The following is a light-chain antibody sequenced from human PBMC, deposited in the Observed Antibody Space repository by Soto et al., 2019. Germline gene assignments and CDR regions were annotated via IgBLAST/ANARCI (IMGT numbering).Light chain of an antibody. Sequence: DIVLTQSPATLSLSPGERATLSCRASQSVGSYLAWYQQKPGQAPRLLIYDASNRATGIPARFSGSGSGTDFTLTISSLEPEDFAVYYCQQRSAWPSTFGGGTKPEIK. CDR2: DAS. CDR1: QSVGSY. J-gene: IGKJ4*01. V-gene: IGKV3-11*01. CDR3: QQRSAWPST.